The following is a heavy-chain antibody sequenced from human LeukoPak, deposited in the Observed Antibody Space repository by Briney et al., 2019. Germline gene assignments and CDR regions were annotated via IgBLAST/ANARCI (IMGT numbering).Heavy chain of an antibody. CDR3: AKERSLEIAVAGTIFDY. CDR2: IYSGGDT. CDR1: GFTVSSNY. V-gene: IGHV3-66*01. J-gene: IGHJ4*02. Sequence: GGSLRLSCAASGFTVSSNYMGWVRQAPGKGLEWVSVIYSGGDTYYANSVKGRFTISRDNSKNMIYLEMSSLKAEDTAVYYCAKERSLEIAVAGTIFDYWGQGTLVTVSS. D-gene: IGHD6-19*01.